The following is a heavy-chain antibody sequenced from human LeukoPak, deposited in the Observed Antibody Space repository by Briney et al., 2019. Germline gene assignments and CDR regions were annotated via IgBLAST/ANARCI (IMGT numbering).Heavy chain of an antibody. V-gene: IGHV1-69*06. CDR3: ARETDILTGYSDY. CDR1: GGTFSSYA. J-gene: IGHJ4*02. Sequence: GASVKVSCKASGGTFSSYAISWVRQAPGQGLEWMGGIIPIFGTANYAQKFQGRVTITADKSTSTAYMELSSLRSEDTAVYYCARETDILTGYSDYWGQGTLVTVSS. D-gene: IGHD3-9*01. CDR2: IIPIFGTA.